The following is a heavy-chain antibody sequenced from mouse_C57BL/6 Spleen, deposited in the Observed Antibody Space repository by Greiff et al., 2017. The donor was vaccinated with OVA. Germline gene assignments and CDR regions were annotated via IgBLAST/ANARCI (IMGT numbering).Heavy chain of an antibody. CDR2: INPSNGGT. Sequence: VKLQQPGTELVKPGASVKLSCKASGYTFTSYWMHWVKQRPGQGLEWIGNINPSNGGTNYNEKFKSKATLTVDKSSSTAYMQLSSLTSEDSAVYYCARNGIAGSSPYYFDYWGQGTTLTVSS. CDR3: ARNGIAGSSPYYFDY. J-gene: IGHJ2*01. CDR1: GYTFTSYW. V-gene: IGHV1-53*01. D-gene: IGHD1-1*01.